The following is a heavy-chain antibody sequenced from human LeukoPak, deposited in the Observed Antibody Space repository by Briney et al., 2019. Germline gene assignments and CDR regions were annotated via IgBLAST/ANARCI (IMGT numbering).Heavy chain of an antibody. D-gene: IGHD6-19*01. Sequence: SETLSLTCTVSGGSISSYYWSWIRQPAGKGLEWIGRIYTSGSTNYNPSLKSRVTISVDTSKNQFSLKLSSVTAADTAVYYCARGASEQWLAHYFDYWGQGTLVTVSS. V-gene: IGHV4-4*07. J-gene: IGHJ4*02. CDR3: ARGASEQWLAHYFDY. CDR1: GGSISSYY. CDR2: IYTSGST.